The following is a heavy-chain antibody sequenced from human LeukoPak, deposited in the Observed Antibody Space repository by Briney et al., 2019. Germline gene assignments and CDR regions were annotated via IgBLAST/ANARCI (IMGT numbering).Heavy chain of an antibody. CDR2: ISSSGSTI. D-gene: IGHD5-18*01. CDR3: ASGIQHDAFDI. V-gene: IGHV3-11*04. CDR1: GFTFSDYY. Sequence: GGSLRLSCAASGFTFSDYYMSWLRQAPGKGLEWVSYISSSGSTIYYADSVKGRFTISRDNAKNSLYLQMNSLRAEDTAVYYCASGIQHDAFDIWGQGTMVTVSS. J-gene: IGHJ3*02.